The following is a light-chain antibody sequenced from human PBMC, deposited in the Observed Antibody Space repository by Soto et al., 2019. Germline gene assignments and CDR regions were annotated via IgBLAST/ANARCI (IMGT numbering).Light chain of an antibody. CDR3: HVWDSSSDHVV. Sequence: SYELTQAPSVSVAPRQTARITCGGKNIGDKSVHWYQQKPGQAPVLVVYDDDHLPSGIPERFSGSKSANTAILTISRAEAGDEAAYFCHVWDSSSDHVVFGGGTKVTVL. J-gene: IGLJ2*01. CDR1: NIGDKS. CDR2: DDD. V-gene: IGLV3-21*02.